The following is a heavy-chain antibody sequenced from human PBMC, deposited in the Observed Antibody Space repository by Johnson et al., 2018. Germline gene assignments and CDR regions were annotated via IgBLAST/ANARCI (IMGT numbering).Heavy chain of an antibody. D-gene: IGHD2-2*01. J-gene: IGHJ6*03. CDR1: GFTFSSYS. Sequence: EVQLVESGGGLVQXGGSLRLSCAASGFTFSSYSMNCVRQAPGKGLEWVSYISSSSSTIYYADFVKGRFPISRDNAKNSLDLQMHSLRAEDTAVYYCARDRQYQLLGYYYYYYYMDVWGKGTTVTVSS. CDR3: ARDRQYQLLGYYYYYYYMDV. CDR2: ISSSSSTI. V-gene: IGHV3-48*01.